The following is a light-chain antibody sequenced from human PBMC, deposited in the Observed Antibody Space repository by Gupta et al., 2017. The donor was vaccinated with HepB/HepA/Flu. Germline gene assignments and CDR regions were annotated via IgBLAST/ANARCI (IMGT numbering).Light chain of an antibody. CDR3: SSRDSSGNPRV. J-gene: IGLJ3*02. V-gene: IGLV3-19*01. CDR2: ENN. Sequence: SSELTHVPAVSLALGQTIRITCQGASLGSYYASWYQQKPRQAPVLVTYENNNRPSGIPDRFSASKSGTTASLSITGAQTGDEADYYCSSRDSSGNPRVFGGGTKLTVL. CDR1: SLGSYY.